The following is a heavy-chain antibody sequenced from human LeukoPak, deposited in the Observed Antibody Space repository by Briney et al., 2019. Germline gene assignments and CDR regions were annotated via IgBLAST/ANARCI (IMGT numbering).Heavy chain of an antibody. Sequence: PGGSLRLSCAASGFTFSSFAMNWVRQAPGKGLEWVSAISGSSGKTYYADSVKGRFTISRDNSKNTVYLQMTSLKTEDTAVFYCAKDSRSAPYYFDFWGQGTLVTVSS. J-gene: IGHJ4*02. CDR3: AKDSRSAPYYFDF. CDR2: ISGSSGKT. V-gene: IGHV3-23*01. D-gene: IGHD4/OR15-4a*01. CDR1: GFTFSSFA.